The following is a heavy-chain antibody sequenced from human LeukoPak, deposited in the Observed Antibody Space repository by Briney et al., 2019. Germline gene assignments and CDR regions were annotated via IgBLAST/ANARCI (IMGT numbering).Heavy chain of an antibody. D-gene: IGHD3-22*01. Sequence: GGSLRLSCAASGFTFDDYAMHWVRQAPGKGLEWVSGISWNSGSIGYADSVKGRFTISRDNAKNSPYLQMNSLRAEDMALYYCAKDKGYDSSGYYIDYWGQGTLVTVSS. CDR2: ISWNSGSI. CDR3: AKDKGYDSSGYYIDY. V-gene: IGHV3-9*03. CDR1: GFTFDDYA. J-gene: IGHJ4*02.